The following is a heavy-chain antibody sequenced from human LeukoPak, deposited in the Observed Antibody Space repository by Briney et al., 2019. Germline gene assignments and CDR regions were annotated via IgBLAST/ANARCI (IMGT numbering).Heavy chain of an antibody. V-gene: IGHV1-18*04. J-gene: IGHJ4*02. CDR1: GYSFTGYY. Sequence: ASVKVSCKASGYSFTGYYIHWVRQAPGQGLEWMGWISAYNGNTNYAQKLQGRVTMTTDTSTSTAYMELRSLRSDDTAVYYCARDQVILEDTGYYFDYWGQGTLVTVSS. CDR3: ARDQVILEDTGYYFDY. CDR2: ISAYNGNT. D-gene: IGHD1-1*01.